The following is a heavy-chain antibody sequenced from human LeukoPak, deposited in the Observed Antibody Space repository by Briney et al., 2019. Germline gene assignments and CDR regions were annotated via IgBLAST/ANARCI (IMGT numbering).Heavy chain of an antibody. J-gene: IGHJ3*02. V-gene: IGHV1-8*03. CDR1: GYTFTSYD. CDR3: ARASEDYYDSSGYLDPDAFDI. Sequence: ASVKVSCKASGYTFTSYDINWVRQATGQGLEWMGWMNPNSGNTGYAQKFQGRVTITRNTSISTAYMELSSLRSEDTAVYYCARASEDYYDSSGYLDPDAFDIWGQGTMVTASS. CDR2: MNPNSGNT. D-gene: IGHD3-22*01.